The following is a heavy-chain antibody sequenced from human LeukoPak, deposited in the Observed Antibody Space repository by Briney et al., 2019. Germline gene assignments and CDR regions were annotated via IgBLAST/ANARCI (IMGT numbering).Heavy chain of an antibody. Sequence: PSETLSLTCTVSGGSISSYYWSWIRQPAGKGLEWIGRIYTSGSTNYNPSLKSRVTISVDTSKNQFSLKLSSVTAADTAVYYCARGHLLRGYSYAYPRGHWFDPWGQGTLVTVSS. D-gene: IGHD5-18*01. CDR2: IYTSGST. V-gene: IGHV4-4*07. CDR3: ARGHLLRGYSYAYPRGHWFDP. CDR1: GGSISSYY. J-gene: IGHJ5*02.